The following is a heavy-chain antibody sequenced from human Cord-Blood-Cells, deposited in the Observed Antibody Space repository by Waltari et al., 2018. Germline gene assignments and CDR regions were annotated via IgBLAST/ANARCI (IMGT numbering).Heavy chain of an antibody. J-gene: IGHJ3*02. CDR3: ARASSLYCSSTSCYDAFDI. D-gene: IGHD2-2*01. V-gene: IGHV4-34*01. CDR2: INHSGST. CDR1: GGSFSGYY. Sequence: QVQLQQWGAGLLKPSETLSLTCAVYGGSFSGYYWSWIRQPPGKGLAWIGEINHSGSTNYNPSLKSRVTISVDTAKSQFSLKLSSVTAAGTAVYYCARASSLYCSSTSCYDAFDIWGQGTMVTVSS.